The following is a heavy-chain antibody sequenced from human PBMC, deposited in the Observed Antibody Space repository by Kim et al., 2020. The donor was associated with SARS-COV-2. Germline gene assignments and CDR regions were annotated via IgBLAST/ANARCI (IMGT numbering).Heavy chain of an antibody. CDR3: AREGKMDA. J-gene: IGHJ6*02. D-gene: IGHD3-10*01. CDR1: GFTFSYYD. Sequence: GGSLRLSCVASGFTFSYYDMHWVRQAPGKGLEWISYISSSPGSMLYADSVKGRFSISRDNAKNSVYLQMNSLRDDDTAVYYCAREGKMDALGQWGKGTV. CDR2: ISSSPGSM. V-gene: IGHV3-48*02.